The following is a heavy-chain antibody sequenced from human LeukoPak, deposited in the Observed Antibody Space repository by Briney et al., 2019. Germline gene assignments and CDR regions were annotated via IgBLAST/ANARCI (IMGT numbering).Heavy chain of an antibody. CDR2: INAGNGNT. V-gene: IGHV1-3*01. J-gene: IGHJ4*02. CDR1: GYTFTSYA. D-gene: IGHD3-10*01. CDR3: ARDRAERAYYYGSGSYRRGRGFDY. Sequence: ASVKVSCKASGYTFTSYAMHWVRQAPGQRLECMGWINAGNGNTKYSQKFQGRVTITRDTSASTAYMELSSLRSEDTAVYYCARDRAERAYYYGSGSYRRGRGFDYWGQGTLVTVSS.